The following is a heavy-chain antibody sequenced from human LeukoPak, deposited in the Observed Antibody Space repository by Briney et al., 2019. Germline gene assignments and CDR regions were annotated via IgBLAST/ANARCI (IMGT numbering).Heavy chain of an antibody. Sequence: GGSLRLSCAASGFTFINYGMSWVRQAPGKGLEWVSAIGGRGDSANYADSVKGRFTISRDNSKNTLYLQMNSLRVEDTAVYYCANDLGWIQLNLGRGQGTLVTVSS. J-gene: IGHJ4*02. V-gene: IGHV3-23*01. CDR3: ANDLGWIQLNLG. CDR1: GFTFINYG. D-gene: IGHD5-18*01. CDR2: IGGRGDSA.